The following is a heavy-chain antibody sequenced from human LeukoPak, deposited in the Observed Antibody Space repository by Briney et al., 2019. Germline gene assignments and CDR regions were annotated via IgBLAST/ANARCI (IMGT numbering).Heavy chain of an antibody. CDR3: ARVRAGLQPAPYDY. Sequence: GGSLRLSCAGSGFTFKDYYLNWIRQAPGKGLEWVSYISGGSTYTNYANSVKGRFTISRDNAKNLLYLQMNSLRAEDTAVYYCARVRAGLQPAPYDYWGQGTLVTVSS. CDR1: GFTFKDYY. V-gene: IGHV3-11*05. J-gene: IGHJ4*02. D-gene: IGHD6-19*01. CDR2: ISGGSTYT.